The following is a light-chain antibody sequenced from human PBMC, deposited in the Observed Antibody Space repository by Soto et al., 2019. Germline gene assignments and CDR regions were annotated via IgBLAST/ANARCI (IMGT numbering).Light chain of an antibody. V-gene: IGKV3-20*01. CDR3: QQYCSSPHT. J-gene: IGKJ2*01. CDR2: GAS. Sequence: EIVLTQSPGTLSLSPGERATLSCRASQSVSSSYLAWYQQKPGQAPRLLIYGASSRAAGIPDRFSGSGSGTDFTLTISRLEPDDFAVYYCQQYCSSPHTFGQGTKLEIK. CDR1: QSVSSSY.